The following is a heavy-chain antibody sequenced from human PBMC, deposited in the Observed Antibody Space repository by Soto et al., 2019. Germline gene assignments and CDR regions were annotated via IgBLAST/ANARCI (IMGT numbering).Heavy chain of an antibody. CDR3: ARHRRDTAMVSFDVIYYYMDV. V-gene: IGHV5-51*01. CDR1: GYSFTSYW. D-gene: IGHD5-18*01. CDR2: IYPGDSDT. Sequence: GESLKISCKGSGYSFTSYWIGWVRQMPGKGLEWMGIIYPGDSDTRYSPSFQGQVTISADKSISTAYLQWSSLKASDTAMYYCARHRRDTAMVSFDVIYYYMDVWGKGTTVTVSS. J-gene: IGHJ6*03.